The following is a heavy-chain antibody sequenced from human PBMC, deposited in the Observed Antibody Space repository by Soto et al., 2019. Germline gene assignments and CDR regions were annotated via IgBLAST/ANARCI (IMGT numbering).Heavy chain of an antibody. J-gene: IGHJ3*02. V-gene: IGHV1-18*01. D-gene: IGHD1-26*01. CDR2: ISAYNGNT. Sequence: ASVKVSCKASGYTFTSYGISRVRQAPGQGLEWMGWISAYNGNTNYAQKLQGRVTMTTDTSTSTAYMELRSLRSDDTAVYYCARFIVGATTEAFDIWGQGTMVTVSS. CDR3: ARFIVGATTEAFDI. CDR1: GYTFTSYG.